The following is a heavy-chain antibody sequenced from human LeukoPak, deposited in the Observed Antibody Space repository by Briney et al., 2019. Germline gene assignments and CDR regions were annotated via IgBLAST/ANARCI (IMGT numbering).Heavy chain of an antibody. V-gene: IGHV1-46*01. CDR2: INPSGGST. D-gene: IGHD3-3*01. CDR1: GYTFTSYY. CDR3: ASPYYDFWSGSGD. Sequence: ASVKVSCKASGYTFTSYYMHWVRQAPGQGLEWMGIINPSGGSTSYAQKFQGRATMTRDTSISTAYMELSRLRSDDTAVYYCASPYYDFWSGSGDWGQGTLVTVSS. J-gene: IGHJ4*02.